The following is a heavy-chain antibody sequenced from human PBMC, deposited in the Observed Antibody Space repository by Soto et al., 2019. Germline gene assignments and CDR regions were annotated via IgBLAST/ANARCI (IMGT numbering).Heavy chain of an antibody. Sequence: GGSLRLSCAASGFTFSSYSMNWVRQAPGKGLEWVSYISSSSSTIYYADSVKGRFTISRDNAKNSLYLQMNSLRAEDTAVYYCARGQWLRLGAFDYWGQGTLVTVSS. V-gene: IGHV3-48*01. J-gene: IGHJ4*02. D-gene: IGHD5-12*01. CDR2: ISSSSSTI. CDR3: ARGQWLRLGAFDY. CDR1: GFTFSSYS.